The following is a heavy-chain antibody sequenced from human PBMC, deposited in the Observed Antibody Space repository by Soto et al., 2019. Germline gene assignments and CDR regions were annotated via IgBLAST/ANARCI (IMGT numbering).Heavy chain of an antibody. CDR3: ANDLTKYSSGWTGADY. Sequence: EVQLLESGGGLVQPGGSLRLSCAASGFTFSSYAMSWVRQAPGKGLEWVSAISGSGGSTYYADSVKGRFTISRDNSKNTLYLQMNSLRAEDTAVYYCANDLTKYSSGWTGADYWGQGTLVTVSS. CDR1: GFTFSSYA. J-gene: IGHJ4*02. V-gene: IGHV3-23*01. CDR2: ISGSGGST. D-gene: IGHD6-19*01.